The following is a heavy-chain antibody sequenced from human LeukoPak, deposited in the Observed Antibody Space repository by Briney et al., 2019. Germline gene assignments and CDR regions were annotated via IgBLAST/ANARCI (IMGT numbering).Heavy chain of an antibody. J-gene: IGHJ6*02. Sequence: PGGSLRLSCAASGFTFTTFPMHWVRQPPGKGLEWVAVISYDGTDKYYADSVKGRFTISRDNSKNTLYLQMNSLRAEDTAVYYCARGGSIVVVPAATERGGYGMDVWGQGTTVTVSS. D-gene: IGHD2-2*01. CDR1: GFTFTTFP. V-gene: IGHV3-30*04. CDR2: ISYDGTDK. CDR3: ARGGSIVVVPAATERGGYGMDV.